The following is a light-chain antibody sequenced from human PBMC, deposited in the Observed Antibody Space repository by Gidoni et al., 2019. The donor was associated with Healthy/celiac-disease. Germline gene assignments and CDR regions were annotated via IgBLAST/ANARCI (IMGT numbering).Light chain of an antibody. CDR1: RRVSSN. J-gene: IGKJ1*01. V-gene: IGKV3-11*01. CDR2: DAS. Sequence: MLLTQSPATLSLSPGERATLSCRASRRVSSNLAWYQQKPGQAPRLLIYDASNRATGIPARFSGSGSGTDFTLTISSLEPEDFAVYYCQQRSNWPTWTFGQGTKVEIK. CDR3: QQRSNWPTWT.